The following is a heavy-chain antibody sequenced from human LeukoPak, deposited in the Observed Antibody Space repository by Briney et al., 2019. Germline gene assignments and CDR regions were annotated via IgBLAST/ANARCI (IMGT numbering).Heavy chain of an antibody. Sequence: GGSLRLSCAASTLISSGYAMMWVRQAPGKGLEWVSTIGGSGPRTYYTDSVRGRFTISRDTSDNTLFLQMNSLRAEDTAVYYCARARGAGPGAHFDSWGQGTLVTVSS. J-gene: IGHJ4*02. CDR1: TLISSGYA. D-gene: IGHD3-10*01. CDR2: IGGSGPRT. CDR3: ARARGAGPGAHFDS. V-gene: IGHV3-23*01.